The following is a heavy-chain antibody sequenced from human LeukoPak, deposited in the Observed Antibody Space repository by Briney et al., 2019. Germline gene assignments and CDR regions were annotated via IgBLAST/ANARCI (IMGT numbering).Heavy chain of an antibody. CDR1: GFTFSSYA. D-gene: IGHD2-2*01. J-gene: IGHJ4*02. Sequence: PGGSLRLSCAASGFTFSSYAMSWVRQAPGKGLEWVSAISGSGGSTYYADSVKGRFTISRDNSKNTLYLQMNSLRAEDTAVYYCAKGAIVVVPAAMPGYFDYWGQGNLVTVSS. CDR2: ISGSGGST. CDR3: AKGAIVVVPAAMPGYFDY. V-gene: IGHV3-23*01.